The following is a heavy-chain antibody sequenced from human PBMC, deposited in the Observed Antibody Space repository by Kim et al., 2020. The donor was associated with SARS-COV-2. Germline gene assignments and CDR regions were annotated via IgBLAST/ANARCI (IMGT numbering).Heavy chain of an antibody. CDR3: SDRGSPMVGY. Sequence: GSSYDGDSVRVRFIISRDDSKNTLYLEMNTLRVEDTAVYYCSDRGSPMVGYWGQGNLVTVSS. V-gene: IGHV3-23*01. D-gene: IGHD3-22*01. CDR2: GSS. J-gene: IGHJ4*02.